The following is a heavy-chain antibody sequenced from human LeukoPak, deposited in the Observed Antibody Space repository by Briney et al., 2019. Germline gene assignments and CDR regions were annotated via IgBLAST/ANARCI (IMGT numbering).Heavy chain of an antibody. CDR1: GFIFRNYW. V-gene: IGHV3-7*01. Sequence: PGGSLRLSCAASGFIFRNYWMSWVRQAPGKGLEWVAIINQDGREKHYVDSVKGQFTISRDNAKDPLYLQMNSLRAEDTALYYCAVATRSFLPDYCWGQGTLVTVSS. J-gene: IGHJ4*02. CDR3: AVATRSFLPDYC. CDR2: INQDGREK. D-gene: IGHD5-12*01.